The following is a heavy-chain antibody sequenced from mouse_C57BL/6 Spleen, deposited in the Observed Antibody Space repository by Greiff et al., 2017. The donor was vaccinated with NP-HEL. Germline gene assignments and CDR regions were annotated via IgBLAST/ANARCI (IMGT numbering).Heavy chain of an antibody. V-gene: IGHV5-9-1*02. CDR1: GFTFSSYA. J-gene: IGHJ3*01. CDR2: ISSGGDYI. CDR3: TRDGGYGSSFAY. D-gene: IGHD1-1*01. Sequence: EVMLVESGEGLVKPGGSLKLSCAASGFTFSSYAMSWVRQTPEKRLEWVAYISSGGDYIYYADTVKGRFTISRDNARNTLYLQMSSLKSEDTAMYYCTRDGGYGSSFAYWGQGTLVTVSA.